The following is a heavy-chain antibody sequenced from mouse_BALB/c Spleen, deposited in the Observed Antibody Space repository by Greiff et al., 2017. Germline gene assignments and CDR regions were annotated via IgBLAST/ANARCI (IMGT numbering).Heavy chain of an antibody. D-gene: IGHD1-1*01. CDR2: ILPGSGST. CDR1: GYTFSSYW. Sequence: QVQLQQPGAELMKPGASVKISCKATGYTFSSYWIEWVKQRPGHGLEWIGEILPGSGSTNYNEKFKGKATFTADTSSNTAYMQLSSLTSEDSAVYYCARGSTYYAMDYWGQGTSVTVSS. J-gene: IGHJ4*01. V-gene: IGHV1-9*01. CDR3: ARGSTYYAMDY.